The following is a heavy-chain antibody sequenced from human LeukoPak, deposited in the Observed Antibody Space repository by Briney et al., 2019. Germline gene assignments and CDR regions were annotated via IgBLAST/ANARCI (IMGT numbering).Heavy chain of an antibody. CDR3: ATAGIENSSFDY. CDR2: IIPIFGTA. D-gene: IGHD6-6*01. Sequence: SVEVSCKASGGTFSSYAISWVRQAPGQGLEWMGGIIPIFGTANYAQKFQGRVTITADESTSTAYMELSSLRSEDTAVYYCATAGIENSSFDYWGQGTLVTVSS. CDR1: GGTFSSYA. J-gene: IGHJ4*02. V-gene: IGHV1-69*13.